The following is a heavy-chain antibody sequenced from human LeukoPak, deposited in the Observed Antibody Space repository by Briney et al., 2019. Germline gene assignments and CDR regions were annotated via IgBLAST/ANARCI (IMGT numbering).Heavy chain of an antibody. J-gene: IGHJ4*02. CDR3: ARVQLERSGEPFDY. D-gene: IGHD1-1*01. Sequence: ASVTVSCNASAYTFIIDGISWVRQAPGQGLEWMGWISSYNGNTKYAEKLQGRVTMTTDTSTSTAYMELRSLRSDDTAVYYCARVQLERSGEPFDYWGQGTLVTVSS. CDR1: AYTFIIDG. CDR2: ISSYNGNT. V-gene: IGHV1-18*01.